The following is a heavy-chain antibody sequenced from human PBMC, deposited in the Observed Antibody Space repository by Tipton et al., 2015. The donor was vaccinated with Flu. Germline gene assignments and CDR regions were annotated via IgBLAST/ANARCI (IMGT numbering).Heavy chain of an antibody. Sequence: TLSLTCTVSGGSISRYYWSWIRQPAGKGLEWIGRIFTIGGTNYNPSLQSRVTMSVDTSKNQFSLKLSSVTAADTAGYFCAREVPGDGYIPYWGQGTLVTVSS. CDR3: AREVPGDGYIPY. V-gene: IGHV4-4*07. J-gene: IGHJ4*02. CDR2: IFTIGGT. D-gene: IGHD5-24*01. CDR1: GGSISRYY.